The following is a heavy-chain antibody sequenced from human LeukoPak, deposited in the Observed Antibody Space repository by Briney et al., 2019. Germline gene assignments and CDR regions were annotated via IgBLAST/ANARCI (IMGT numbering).Heavy chain of an antibody. CDR3: ARVRSGWYEAFDI. V-gene: IGHV4-59*01. J-gene: IGHJ3*02. Sequence: SETLSLTCTVSGGSISSYYWSWIRQPPGKGLEGIGYIYYSGSTNYNPSLKSRVTISVDTSKNQFSLKLSSVTAADAAVYYCARVRSGWYEAFDIWGQGTMVTVSS. CDR2: IYYSGST. CDR1: GGSISSYY. D-gene: IGHD6-19*01.